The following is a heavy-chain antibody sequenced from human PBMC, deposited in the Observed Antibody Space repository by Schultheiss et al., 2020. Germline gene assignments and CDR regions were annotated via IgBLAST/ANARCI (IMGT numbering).Heavy chain of an antibody. D-gene: IGHD6-19*01. Sequence: GGSLRLSCAASGFTFSSYGMHWVRQAPGKGLEWVAVIWYDGSNKYYADSVKGRFTISRDNSKNTLYLQMNSLRAEDTAVYYCAREKSSGWYWYYYYGMDVWGQGTTVSGYS. CDR2: IWYDGSNK. CDR3: AREKSSGWYWYYYYGMDV. V-gene: IGHV3-33*01. J-gene: IGHJ6*02. CDR1: GFTFSSYG.